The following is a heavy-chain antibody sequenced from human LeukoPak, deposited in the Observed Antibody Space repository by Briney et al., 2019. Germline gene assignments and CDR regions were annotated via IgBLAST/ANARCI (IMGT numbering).Heavy chain of an antibody. J-gene: IGHJ3*02. CDR2: INSDGSST. CDR1: GFTFSDYY. CDR3: ARARIAVAGAAFDI. V-gene: IGHV3-74*01. D-gene: IGHD6-19*01. Sequence: PGGSLRLSCAASGFTFSDYYMSWIRQAPGKGLVWVSRINSDGSSTSYADSVKGRFTISRDNAKNTLYLQMNSLRAEDTAVYYCARARIAVAGAAFDIWGQGTMVTVSS.